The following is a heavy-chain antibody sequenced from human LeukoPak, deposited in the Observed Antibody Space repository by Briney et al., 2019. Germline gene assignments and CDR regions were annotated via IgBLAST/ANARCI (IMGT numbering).Heavy chain of an antibody. CDR3: ARYGKMGATRSYFDY. Sequence: GESLKISCKGSGYSFPTYWIGWVRQMPGKGLEWMGIIYPGDSDTRYSPSFQGQVTISADKSISTAYLQWSSLKASDTAMYYWARYGKMGATRSYFDYWGQGTPVTVSS. V-gene: IGHV5-51*01. CDR1: GYSFPTYW. J-gene: IGHJ4*02. D-gene: IGHD1-26*01. CDR2: IYPGDSDT.